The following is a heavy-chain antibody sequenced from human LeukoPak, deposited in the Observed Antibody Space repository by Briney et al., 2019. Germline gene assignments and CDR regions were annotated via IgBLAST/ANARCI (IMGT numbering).Heavy chain of an antibody. CDR2: IYYSGST. CDR3: ARLYYDILTGYRPIDY. V-gene: IGHV4-39*01. CDR1: GGSISSSSYY. J-gene: IGHJ4*02. D-gene: IGHD3-9*01. Sequence: SETLSLTCTVSGGSISSSSYYWGWIRQPPGKGLEWIGSIYYSGSTYYNPSLKSRVTISVGTSKNQFSLKLSSVTAADTAVYYCARLYYDILTGYRPIDYWGQGTLVTVSS.